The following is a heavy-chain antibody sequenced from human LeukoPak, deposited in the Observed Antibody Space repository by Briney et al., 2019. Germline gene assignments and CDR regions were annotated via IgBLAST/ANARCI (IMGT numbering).Heavy chain of an antibody. J-gene: IGHJ4*02. CDR2: MNPNSGDT. CDR1: GYTFTSYD. CDR3: ARLDYYDSNPLDY. Sequence: ASVKVSCKASGYTFTSYDINWVRQATGQGLEWMGWMNPNSGDTGCAQKFQGRVTMTRNTSISTAYMELSSLRSEDTAVYYCARLDYYDSNPLDYSGQGTLVTVSS. D-gene: IGHD3-22*01. V-gene: IGHV1-8*01.